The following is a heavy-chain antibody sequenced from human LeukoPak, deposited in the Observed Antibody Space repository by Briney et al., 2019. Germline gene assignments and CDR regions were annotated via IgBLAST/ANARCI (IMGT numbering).Heavy chain of an antibody. CDR1: GFTFSTYS. CDR2: ISSRSDTI. D-gene: IGHD1-26*01. V-gene: IGHV3-48*04. J-gene: IGHJ4*02. Sequence: GGSLRLSCTASGFTFSTYSMNWVRQAPGKGLEWISYISSRSDTIYYADSVKGRFTISRDHAKNSLHLQMNSLRAEDTALYYCANMRESHYPYFDFWGQGTLVTVSS. CDR3: ANMRESHYPYFDF.